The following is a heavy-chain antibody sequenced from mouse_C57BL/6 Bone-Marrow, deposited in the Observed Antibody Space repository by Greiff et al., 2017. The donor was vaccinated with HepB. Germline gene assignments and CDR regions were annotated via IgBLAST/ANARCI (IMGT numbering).Heavy chain of an antibody. Sequence: EVQGVESGGGLVQPKGSLKLSCAASGFTFNTYAMHWVRQAPGKGLEWVARIRSKSSNYATYYADSVKDRFTISRDDSQSMLYLQMNNLKTEDTAMYYCHYLLREFAYWGQGTLVTVSA. CDR2: IRSKSSNYAT. D-gene: IGHD1-1*01. CDR3: HYLLREFAY. J-gene: IGHJ3*01. CDR1: GFTFNTYA. V-gene: IGHV10-3*01.